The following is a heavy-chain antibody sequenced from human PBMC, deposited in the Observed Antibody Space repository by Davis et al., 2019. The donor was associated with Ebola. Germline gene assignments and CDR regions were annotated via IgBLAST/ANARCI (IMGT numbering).Heavy chain of an antibody. CDR2: ISHSGVT. CDR3: ARTTKTFISDSGLGYNYLDP. V-gene: IGHV4-34*01. CDR1: GESFRDYF. D-gene: IGHD1-1*01. Sequence: CAVYGESFRDYFWSWLRQPPGKGLEWIGHISHSGVTDYSPSLKSRATIPVDSFKNQFSLDLHSVTAADTAVYYCARTTKTFISDSGLGYNYLDPWGQGTLVAVSS. J-gene: IGHJ5*02.